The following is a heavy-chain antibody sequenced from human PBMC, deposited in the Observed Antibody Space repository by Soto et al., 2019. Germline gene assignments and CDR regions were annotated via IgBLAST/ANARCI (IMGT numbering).Heavy chain of an antibody. Sequence: PGGSLRLSCAASGFTFSGYAMSWVRQAPGKGLEWVAAISGSGSNTYYADSVKGRFTISRDNSKNTLYLQMNSLRAEDTAVFYCARDESSGWFDYWGQGTLVTVSS. J-gene: IGHJ4*02. CDR1: GFTFSGYA. V-gene: IGHV3-23*01. CDR3: ARDESSGWFDY. D-gene: IGHD6-19*01. CDR2: ISGSGSNT.